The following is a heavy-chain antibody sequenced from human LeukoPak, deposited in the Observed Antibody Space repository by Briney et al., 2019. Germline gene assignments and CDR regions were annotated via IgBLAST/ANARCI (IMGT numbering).Heavy chain of an antibody. D-gene: IGHD3-22*01. J-gene: IGHJ5*02. CDR3: ARETHYYDSSGYYSNWFDP. CDR2: IYYSGST. CDR1: GGSISSYY. Sequence: SETLSLTCTVSGGSISSYYWSWIRQPPGKGLEWIGYIYYSGSTNYNPSPKSRVTISVDTSKNQFSLKLSSVTAADTAVYYCARETHYYDSSGYYSNWFDPWGQGTLVTVSS. V-gene: IGHV4-59*01.